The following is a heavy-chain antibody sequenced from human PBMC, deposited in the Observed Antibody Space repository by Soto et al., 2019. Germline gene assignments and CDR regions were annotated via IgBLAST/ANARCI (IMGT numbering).Heavy chain of an antibody. D-gene: IGHD2-2*01. Sequence: GASVKVSCKASGYTFTSYGISWVRQAPGQGLEWMGWISAYNGNTNYAQKLQGRVTMTTDTSTSTAYMELRSLRSDDTAVYYCAREDIVVVPAAMRGVNSWDYYYMDVWGKGTAVTVSS. V-gene: IGHV1-18*01. CDR2: ISAYNGNT. CDR1: GYTFTSYG. CDR3: AREDIVVVPAAMRGVNSWDYYYMDV. J-gene: IGHJ6*03.